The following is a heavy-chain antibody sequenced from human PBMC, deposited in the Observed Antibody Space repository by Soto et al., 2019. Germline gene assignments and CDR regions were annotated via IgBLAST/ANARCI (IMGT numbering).Heavy chain of an antibody. CDR1: GFTFSSYA. J-gene: IGHJ5*02. CDR3: AKDWVYGSGSYPYNWFDP. CDR2: ISGSGGST. V-gene: IGHV3-23*01. D-gene: IGHD3-10*01. Sequence: GGSLRLSCAASGFTFSSYAMSWVRQAPGKGLEWVSAISGSGGSTYYADSVKGRFTISRHNSKNTLYLQMNSLRAEDTAVYYCAKDWVYGSGSYPYNWFDPWGQGTLVTVSS.